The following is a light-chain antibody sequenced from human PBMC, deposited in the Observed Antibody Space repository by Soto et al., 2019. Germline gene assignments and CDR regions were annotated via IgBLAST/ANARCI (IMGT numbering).Light chain of an antibody. CDR3: QQYVSRT. V-gene: IGKV3-20*01. CDR1: QSVSSSY. J-gene: IGKJ1*01. Sequence: EIVLTQSPGTLSLSPGERATLSCRASQSVSSSYLAWYQQKPGQAPRRLIYGASSRATGIPDRFSGSGSGTDFTLTISRLEPEDFAVYYCQQYVSRTFGQGTKVEIK. CDR2: GAS.